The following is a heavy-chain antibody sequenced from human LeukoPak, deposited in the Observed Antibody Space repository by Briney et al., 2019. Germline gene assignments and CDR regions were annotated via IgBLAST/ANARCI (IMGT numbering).Heavy chain of an antibody. D-gene: IGHD3-10*01. J-gene: IGHJ6*02. Sequence: GGSLRLSCAASGFTFSSYAMSWVRQAPGKGVEGVSAISGSGGSTYYADSVKGRFTISRDSSKNTLYLQMNSLRAEDTAVYYCANSWSGSPRYGMDVWGQGTTVTVSS. CDR3: ANSWSGSPRYGMDV. CDR2: ISGSGGST. CDR1: GFTFSSYA. V-gene: IGHV3-23*01.